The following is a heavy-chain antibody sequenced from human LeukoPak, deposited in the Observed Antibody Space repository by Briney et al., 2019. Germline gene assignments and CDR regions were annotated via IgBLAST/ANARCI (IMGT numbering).Heavy chain of an antibody. CDR2: FDPEDGET. J-gene: IGHJ4*02. Sequence: GASVKVSCKVSGYTLTELSMHWVRQAPGKGLEWMGGFDPEDGETIYAQKFQGRVTMTEDTSTDTAYMELSSLRSEDTAVYYCAKDRFEQWLEGVIDYWGQGTLVTVSS. CDR1: GYTLTELS. D-gene: IGHD6-19*01. V-gene: IGHV1-24*01. CDR3: AKDRFEQWLEGVIDY.